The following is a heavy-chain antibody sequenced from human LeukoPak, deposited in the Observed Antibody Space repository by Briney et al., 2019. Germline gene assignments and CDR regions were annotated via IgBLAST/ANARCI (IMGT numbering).Heavy chain of an antibody. CDR1: GFTFSSYA. V-gene: IGHV3-48*04. D-gene: IGHD3-10*01. J-gene: IGHJ4*02. CDR3: ARQASGNYFDF. Sequence: GGSLRLSCAASGFTFSSYAMSWVRQAPGKGLEWVSYINSGGSIISDADSVKGRFTISRDNAQNSLFLQMNSLRAEDTAVYYCARQASGNYFDFWGQGTLVTVSS. CDR2: INSGGSII.